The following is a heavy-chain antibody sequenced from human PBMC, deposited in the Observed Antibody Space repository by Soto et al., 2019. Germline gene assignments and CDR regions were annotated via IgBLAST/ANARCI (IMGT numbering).Heavy chain of an antibody. Sequence: EVQMLESGGGLVQPGGPLKLSGAASGLTFSDNARNWVRKAQGKGLEWVSSISRRAGNRYYADSVKGRFTISRDNSRNTLYLQMNSLRADDTAVYYCAKEGVVDVYDSTGHVLDYWGQGTLVTVSS. CDR3: AKEGVVDVYDSTGHVLDY. J-gene: IGHJ4*02. CDR1: GLTFSDNA. V-gene: IGHV3-23*01. CDR2: ISRRAGNR. D-gene: IGHD3-22*01.